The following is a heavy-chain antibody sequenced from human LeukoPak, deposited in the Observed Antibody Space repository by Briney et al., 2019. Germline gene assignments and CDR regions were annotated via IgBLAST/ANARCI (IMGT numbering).Heavy chain of an antibody. Sequence: PGGSLRLSCAASGFTFSSYGMHWVRQAPGKGLEWVAVIWYDGSNKYYADSVKGRFTISRDNSKNTLYLQMNSLRAEDTAVYYCARDWHYYYYYGMDVWGQGTTVTVSS. J-gene: IGHJ6*02. CDR3: ARDWHYYYYYGMDV. CDR2: IWYDGSNK. V-gene: IGHV3-33*01. CDR1: GFTFSSYG.